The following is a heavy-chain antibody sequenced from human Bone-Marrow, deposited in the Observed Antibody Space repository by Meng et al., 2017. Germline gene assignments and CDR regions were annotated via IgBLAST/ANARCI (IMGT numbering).Heavy chain of an antibody. J-gene: IGHJ4*02. D-gene: IGHD4-17*01. CDR1: GDSISNYY. V-gene: IGHV4-4*07. CDR3: ARGSAGDYYFDA. CDR2: TYVGEST. Sequence: GSLRLSCSVSGDSISNYYWNWLRQPAGKRLEWIGRTYVGESTDYNPSLRSRVTVSVDTSKNQISLRLASVTAADTAVYFCARGSAGDYYFDAWGQGTLVTVSS.